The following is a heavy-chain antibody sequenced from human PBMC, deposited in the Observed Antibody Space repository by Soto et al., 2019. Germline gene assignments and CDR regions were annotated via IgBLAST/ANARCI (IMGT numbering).Heavy chain of an antibody. Sequence: ASVKVSCKASGYTFTSYGISWARQAPGQGLEWMGWISAYNGNTNYAQKLQGRVTMTTDTSTSTAYMELRSLRSDDTAVYYCAREKYGTDIVATNNYYYGMDVWGQGTTVTVS. J-gene: IGHJ6*02. CDR3: AREKYGTDIVATNNYYYGMDV. CDR2: ISAYNGNT. V-gene: IGHV1-18*01. CDR1: GYTFTSYG. D-gene: IGHD5-12*01.